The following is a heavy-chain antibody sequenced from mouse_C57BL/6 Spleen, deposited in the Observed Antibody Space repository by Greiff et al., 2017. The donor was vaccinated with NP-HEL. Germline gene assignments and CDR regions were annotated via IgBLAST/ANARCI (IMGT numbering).Heavy chain of an antibody. CDR3: TTRDGYYVGFAY. CDR1: GFNIKDDY. J-gene: IGHJ3*01. V-gene: IGHV14-4*01. D-gene: IGHD2-3*01. Sequence: VQLQQSGAELVRPGASVKLSCTASGFNIKDDYMHWVKQRPEQGLEWIGWIDPENGDTEYASKFQGKATITADTSSNTAYLQLSSLTSEDTAVYYCTTRDGYYVGFAYWGQGTLVTVSA. CDR2: IDPENGDT.